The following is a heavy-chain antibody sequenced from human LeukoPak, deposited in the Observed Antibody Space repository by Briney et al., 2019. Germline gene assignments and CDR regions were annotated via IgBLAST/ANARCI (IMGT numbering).Heavy chain of an antibody. CDR1: GFTFKSYA. CDR3: ARDSIPYGSGSYLHS. CDR2: ISYDGNKQ. J-gene: IGHJ4*02. Sequence: GGSLRLSCAASGFTFKSYAMHWVRQAPGKALEWVAIISYDGNKQHYAESVKGRFTISSDSSRNTLFLQMNSLRAEDTAVYYCARDSIPYGSGSYLHSWGQGTLVTVSS. V-gene: IGHV3-30*04. D-gene: IGHD3-10*01.